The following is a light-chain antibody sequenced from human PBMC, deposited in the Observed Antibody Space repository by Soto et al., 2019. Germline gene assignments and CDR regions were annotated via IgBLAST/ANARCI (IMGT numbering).Light chain of an antibody. CDR3: QHRSSSPLL. CDR2: DTS. V-gene: IGKV3-11*01. Sequence: ESVLTQSPATLSLSPGERATLSFRTSQSVDNCLDWYQHKPGHAPRLLIYDTSNRAIGIADRFSGSGSGTDFTLTINILAAEDFAVYYCQHRSSSPLLFGGGTKVEIK. CDR1: QSVDNC. J-gene: IGKJ4*01.